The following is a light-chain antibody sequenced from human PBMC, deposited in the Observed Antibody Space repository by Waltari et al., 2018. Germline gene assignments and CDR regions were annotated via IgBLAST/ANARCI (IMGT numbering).Light chain of an antibody. J-gene: IGKJ4*01. V-gene: IGKV1-39*01. CDR2: AAS. CDR1: QSISSY. Sequence: DIQMTQSPSSLSASVGDRVTITCRASQSISSYLHWYQQKPWKAPKLLIYAASSLQSGVPSRFSGSGSGTDFTLTISSLQPEDFATYYCQQSYSTPPTFGGGTKVEIK. CDR3: QQSYSTPPT.